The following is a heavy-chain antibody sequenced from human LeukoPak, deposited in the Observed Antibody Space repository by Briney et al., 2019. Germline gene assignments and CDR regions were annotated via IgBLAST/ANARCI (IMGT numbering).Heavy chain of an antibody. D-gene: IGHD1-7*01. V-gene: IGHV3-30*04. Sequence: PGGSLRLSCAASGFTFSSYAMHWVRQAPGKGLEWVAVISYDGSNKYYADSVKGRFTISRDNSKNMVYLQMNTLRAEDTAVYYCARDPTGTTSDPVDYWGQGTLVTVSS. J-gene: IGHJ4*02. CDR3: ARDPTGTTSDPVDY. CDR1: GFTFSSYA. CDR2: ISYDGSNK.